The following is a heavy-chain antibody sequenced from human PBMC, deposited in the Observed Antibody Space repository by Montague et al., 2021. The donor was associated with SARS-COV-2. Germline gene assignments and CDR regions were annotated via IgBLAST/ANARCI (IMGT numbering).Heavy chain of an antibody. CDR3: ARLSSDIGGYFWFDP. D-gene: IGHD1-26*01. V-gene: IGHV4-4*02. J-gene: IGHJ5*02. CDR2: ISHSGGT. CDR1: GGFISSGTW. Sequence: SETLSLTCAVSGGFISSGTWWTWVRQPPGKGLEWIGEISHSGGTNYNPSLKSRVTISVDKSKNQFSLNLNSVTAADTAVYYCARLSSDIGGYFWFDPWGQGTLVSVSS.